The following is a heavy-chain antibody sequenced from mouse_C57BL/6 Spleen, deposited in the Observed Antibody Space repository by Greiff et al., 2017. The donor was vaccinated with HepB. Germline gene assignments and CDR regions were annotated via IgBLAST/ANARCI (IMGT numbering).Heavy chain of an antibody. CDR2: IRSKSNNYAT. Sequence: EVQLVESGGGLVQPKGSLKLSCAASGFSFNTYAMNWVRQAPGKGLEWVARIRSKSNNYATYYADSVKDRFTISRDDSESMLYLQMNNLKTEDTAMYYCVSHGRLYAMDYWGQGTSVTVSS. D-gene: IGHD3-1*01. V-gene: IGHV10-1*01. J-gene: IGHJ4*01. CDR3: VSHGRLYAMDY. CDR1: GFSFNTYA.